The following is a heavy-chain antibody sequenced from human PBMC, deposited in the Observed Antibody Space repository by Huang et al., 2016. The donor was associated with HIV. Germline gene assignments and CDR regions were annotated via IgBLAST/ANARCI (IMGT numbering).Heavy chain of an antibody. Sequence: QVQLVQSGAEVKKPGASGKVSCKASGYTFTNFAMHWVLQAPGQRLEWMGLIDTDKSATRNAQGFQGRLTITRDTFESTAYMELSRLRSEDTAVYYCAGDPHVFVAGPFFDCWGQGTLVTVSS. CDR3: AGDPHVFVAGPFFDC. CDR1: GYTFTNFA. D-gene: IGHD3-10*02. J-gene: IGHJ4*02. CDR2: IDTDKSAT. V-gene: IGHV1-3*04.